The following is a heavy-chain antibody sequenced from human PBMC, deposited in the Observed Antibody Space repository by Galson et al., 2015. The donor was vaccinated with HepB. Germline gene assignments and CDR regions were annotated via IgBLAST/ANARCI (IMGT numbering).Heavy chain of an antibody. CDR3: ARDSWSHSSSLYYFDY. J-gene: IGHJ4*02. CDR1: GFTFSSYA. Sequence: SLRLSCAASGFTFSSYAMHWVRQAPGKGLEWVAVISYDGSNKYYADSVKGRFTISRDNSKNTLYLQMNSLRAEDTAVYYCARDSWSHSSSLYYFDYWGQGTLVTVSS. D-gene: IGHD6-13*01. V-gene: IGHV3-30-3*01. CDR2: ISYDGSNK.